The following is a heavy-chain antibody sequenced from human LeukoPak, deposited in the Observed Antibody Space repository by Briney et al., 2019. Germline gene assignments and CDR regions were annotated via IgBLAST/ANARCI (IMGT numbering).Heavy chain of an antibody. CDR3: ASGEWELLRY. CDR1: GGSISSYY. CDR2: IYYSGST. V-gene: IGHV4-59*01. D-gene: IGHD1-26*01. Sequence: SETLSLTCTVSGGSISSYYWSWIRQPPGKGLEWIGYIYYSGSTNYNPSPKSRVTISVDTSKNQFSLKLSSVTAADTAVYYCASGEWELLRYWGQGTLVTVSS. J-gene: IGHJ4*02.